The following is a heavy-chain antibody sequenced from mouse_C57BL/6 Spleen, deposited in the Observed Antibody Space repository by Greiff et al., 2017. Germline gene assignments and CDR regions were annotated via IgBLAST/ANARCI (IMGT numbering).Heavy chain of an antibody. CDR2: IYPSDSET. D-gene: IGHD4-1*01. CDR3: ARRNWDGGAMDY. CDR1: GYTFTSYW. J-gene: IGHJ4*01. V-gene: IGHV1-61*01. Sequence: VQLQQPGAELVRPGSSVKLSCKASGYTFTSYWMDWVKQRPGQGLEWIGNIYPSDSETHYNQKFKDKATLTVDKSSSTAYMQLSSLTSEDSAVYYCARRNWDGGAMDYWGQGTSVTVAS.